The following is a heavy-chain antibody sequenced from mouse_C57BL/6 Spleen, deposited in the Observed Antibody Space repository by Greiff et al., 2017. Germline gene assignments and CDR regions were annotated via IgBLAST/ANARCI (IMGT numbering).Heavy chain of an antibody. CDR1: GYTFTSYW. D-gene: IGHD1-1*01. Sequence: VQLQQPGTELVKPGASVKLSCKASGYTFTSYWMHWVKQRPGQGLEWIGNINPSNGGTNYNEKFKSKATLTVDKSSSTAYMPLSSLTSEDSAVYYCARGSYYYGSSYHAMDYWGQGTSVTVSS. V-gene: IGHV1-53*01. CDR3: ARGSYYYGSSYHAMDY. CDR2: INPSNGGT. J-gene: IGHJ4*01.